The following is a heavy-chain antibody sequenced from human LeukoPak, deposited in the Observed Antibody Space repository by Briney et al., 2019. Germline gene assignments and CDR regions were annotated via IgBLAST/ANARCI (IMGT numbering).Heavy chain of an antibody. J-gene: IGHJ6*02. V-gene: IGHV3-48*04. CDR1: GFTFSRYS. CDR3: ARVGDPVWGPYYYYGMDV. Sequence: GGSLRLSCAASGFTFSRYSMNWVRQAPGKGLEWVSYISSSGSTIYYADSVKGRFTISRDNAKNSLYLQMNSLRAEDTAVYYCARVGDPVWGPYYYYGMDVWGQGTTVTVSS. CDR2: ISSSGSTI. D-gene: IGHD3-16*01.